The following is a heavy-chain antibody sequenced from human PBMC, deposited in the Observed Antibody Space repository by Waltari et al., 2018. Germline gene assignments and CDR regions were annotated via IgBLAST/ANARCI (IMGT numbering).Heavy chain of an antibody. CDR3: TRGGNYDFWSHRPFVDP. V-gene: IGHV4-34*01. J-gene: IGHJ5*02. Sequence: QVQLQQWGAGLLGPSETLSLTCAVYGASFSDYYWGWVRQPPGKGLAWIGQIRHPGSTNANPSLKSRFTISRDTPRSQFSLRLSSVTAADTALYFCTRGGNYDFWSHRPFVDPWGQGTLVTVSS. CDR1: GASFSDYY. D-gene: IGHD3-3*01. CDR2: IRHPGST.